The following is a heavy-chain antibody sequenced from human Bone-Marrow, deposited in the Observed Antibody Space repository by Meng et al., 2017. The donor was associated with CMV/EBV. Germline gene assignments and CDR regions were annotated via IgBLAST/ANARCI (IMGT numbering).Heavy chain of an antibody. CDR3: AREQWLAHYFDY. CDR2: IYGSGST. J-gene: IGHJ4*02. D-gene: IGHD6-19*01. V-gene: IGHV4-59*01. Sequence: GSLRLCCSVSGGSFSDYYWTWIRQPPGKGLEWIGYIYGSGSTNYNPSLKSRVTISVDTSNRHFSLKLSSVTATDTAVYYCAREQWLAHYFDYWGQGALVTVSS. CDR1: GGSFSDYY.